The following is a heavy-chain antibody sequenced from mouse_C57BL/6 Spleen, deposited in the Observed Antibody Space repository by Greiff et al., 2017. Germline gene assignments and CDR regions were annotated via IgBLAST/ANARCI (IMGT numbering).Heavy chain of an antibody. D-gene: IGHD3-2*02. CDR3: ARDGGDSSGPWFAY. V-gene: IGHV1-81*01. CDR2: IYPRSGNT. J-gene: IGHJ3*01. Sequence: QVQLKESGAELARPGASVKLSCKASGYTFTSYGISWVKQRTGQGLEWIGEIYPRSGNTYYNEKFKGKATLTADKSSSTAYMELRSLTSEDSAVYFCARDGGDSSGPWFAYWGQGTLVTVSA. CDR1: GYTFTSYG.